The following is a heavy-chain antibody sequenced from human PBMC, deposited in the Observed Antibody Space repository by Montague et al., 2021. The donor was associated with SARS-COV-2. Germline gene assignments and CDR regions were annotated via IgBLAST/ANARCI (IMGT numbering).Heavy chain of an antibody. D-gene: IGHD5-24*01. J-gene: IGHJ4*02. Sequence: CAISGDSVSSNNAAWNWIRQSPSRGLEWLGRTYYRSKWYTDYAVSVKSRITIDADTSKNHFSLQLKSMTPEDTAVYYCLQGYYFDSWGQGTLVTVSS. CDR2: TYYRSKWYT. CDR3: LQGYYFDS. CDR1: GDSVSSNNAA. V-gene: IGHV6-1*01.